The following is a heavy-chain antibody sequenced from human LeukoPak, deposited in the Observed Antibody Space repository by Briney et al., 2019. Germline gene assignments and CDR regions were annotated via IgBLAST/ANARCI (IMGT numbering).Heavy chain of an antibody. J-gene: IGHJ3*02. CDR2: ISYDGSNK. V-gene: IGHV3-30-3*01. D-gene: IGHD3-3*01. Sequence: GGSLRLSCAASGFTFSSYAMHWVRQAPGKGLEWVAVISYDGSNKYYADSVKGRFTISRDNSKNTLYLQMNSLRAEDTAVYYCARGAPYYDFWTEGAFDIWGQGTMVTVSS. CDR1: GFTFSSYA. CDR3: ARGAPYYDFWTEGAFDI.